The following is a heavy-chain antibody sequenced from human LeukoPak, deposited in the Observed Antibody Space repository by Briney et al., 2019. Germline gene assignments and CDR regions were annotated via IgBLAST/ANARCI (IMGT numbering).Heavy chain of an antibody. CDR3: AGAYDFGNWFEP. D-gene: IGHD2/OR15-2a*01. CDR1: VFTFSNTW. V-gene: IGHV3-74*03. J-gene: IGHJ5*02. Sequence: GGSLRLSCAASVFTFSNTWMHWVRQAPGKGLVWVSRLDIRGGSTAYADSVKGRFTISRDNAKDTLYLQMNSLRAEDTALYYCAGAYDFGNWFEPWGQGTLVTVSS. CDR2: LDIRGGST.